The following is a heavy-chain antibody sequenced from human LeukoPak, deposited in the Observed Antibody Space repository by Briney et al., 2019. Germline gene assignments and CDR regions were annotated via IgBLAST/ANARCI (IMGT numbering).Heavy chain of an antibody. CDR2: ISAYNGNT. Sequence: VKVSCKATGYTFTSYGISWVRQAPGQGLEWMGWISAYNGNTNYAQKLQGRGTMTTDTSTSTACMELRSLRSDDTAVYYCARYSRPDDAFDIWGQGTMVTVSS. J-gene: IGHJ3*02. V-gene: IGHV1-18*04. CDR3: ARYSRPDDAFDI. D-gene: IGHD6-13*01. CDR1: GYTFTSYG.